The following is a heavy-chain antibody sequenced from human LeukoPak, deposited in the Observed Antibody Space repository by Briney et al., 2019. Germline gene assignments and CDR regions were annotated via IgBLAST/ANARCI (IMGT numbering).Heavy chain of an antibody. CDR2: ISGSGDNT. J-gene: IGHJ4*02. CDR3: AKGSSGSFYSHFDY. V-gene: IGHV3-23*01. CDR1: GFTFNNYG. D-gene: IGHD3-10*01. Sequence: PGRSLRLSCAASGFTFNNYGMHWVRQAPGKRLEWVSAISGSGDNTYYADSVKGRFTISRDNSKNTLYLQMNSLRAEDTAVYHCAKGSSGSFYSHFDYWGQGTLVTVSS.